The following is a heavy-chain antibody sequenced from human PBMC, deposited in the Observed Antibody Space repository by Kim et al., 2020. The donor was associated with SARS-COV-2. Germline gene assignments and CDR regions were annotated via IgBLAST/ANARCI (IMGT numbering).Heavy chain of an antibody. Sequence: ASVKVSCKASGYTFTSYYMHWVRQAPGQGLEWMGMINPSGCSTSYAQKFQGRVTMTRATSTSTVYMELSSLRSEDTAVYYCARESRGAFDIWGQGTMVTVSS. CDR1: GYTFTSYY. CDR2: INPSGCST. J-gene: IGHJ3*02. D-gene: IGHD6-13*01. CDR3: ARESRGAFDI. V-gene: IGHV1-46*01.